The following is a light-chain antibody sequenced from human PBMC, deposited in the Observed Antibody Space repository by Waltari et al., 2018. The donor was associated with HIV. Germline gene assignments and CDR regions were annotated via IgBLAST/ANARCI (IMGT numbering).Light chain of an antibody. CDR3: QAWGTDTAV. CDR2: QDN. Sequence: SYELTQSPSVSVSPGLTVPITCSGDKLGTKFVSWYQQKAGQSPLLVIFQDNQRPSGIPERFSGSNSGNSATLTITGTQPMDEADYYCQAWGTDTAVFGTGTKVTVL. J-gene: IGLJ1*01. CDR1: KLGTKF. V-gene: IGLV3-1*01.